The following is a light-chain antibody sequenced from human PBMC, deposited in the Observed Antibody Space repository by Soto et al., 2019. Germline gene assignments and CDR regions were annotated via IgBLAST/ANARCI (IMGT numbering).Light chain of an antibody. CDR2: AAS. V-gene: IGKV3-20*01. CDR3: QQHGSSSFT. Sequence: EIVLTQSPGTLSLSPEERATLSCRASQSVSSNYLAWYQQKRGQTPRRLIYAASIRSTDIPDRFSGSGSGTDFTLTISRLEPEDFAVYYCQQHGSSSFTFGGGTKVEIK. J-gene: IGKJ4*01. CDR1: QSVSSNY.